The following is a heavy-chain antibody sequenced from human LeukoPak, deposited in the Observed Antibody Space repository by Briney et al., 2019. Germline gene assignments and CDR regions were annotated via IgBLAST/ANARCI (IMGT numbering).Heavy chain of an antibody. CDR3: ARVLVSEDDFWSGYRRNWFDP. D-gene: IGHD3-3*01. V-gene: IGHV4-4*07. CDR2: IYYSGST. CDR1: GGSISSYY. Sequence: PSETLSLTCTVSGGSISSYYWSWIRQPAGKGLEWIGRIYYSGSTYYNPSLKSRVTISVDTSKNQFSLKLSSVTAADTAVYYCARVLVSEDDFWSGYRRNWFDPWGQGTLVTVSS. J-gene: IGHJ5*02.